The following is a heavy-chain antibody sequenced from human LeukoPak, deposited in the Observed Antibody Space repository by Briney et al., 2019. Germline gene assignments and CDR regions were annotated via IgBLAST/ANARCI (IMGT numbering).Heavy chain of an antibody. D-gene: IGHD5-18*01. CDR1: GFTFSSYA. CDR3: AKVGKDDWGIQLWLAPDAFDI. CDR2: ISGSGGST. Sequence: GGSLRLSCAASGFTFSSYAMSWVRQAPGKGLEWVSAISGSGGSTYYADSMKGRFTISRDNSKNTLYLQMNSLRAEDTAVYYCAKVGKDDWGIQLWLAPDAFDIWGQGTMVTVSS. V-gene: IGHV3-23*01. J-gene: IGHJ3*02.